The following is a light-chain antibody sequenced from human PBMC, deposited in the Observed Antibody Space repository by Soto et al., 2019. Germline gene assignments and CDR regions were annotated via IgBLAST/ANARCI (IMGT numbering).Light chain of an antibody. Sequence: EIVMTQSPATLSVSPGERATLSCRSSQSVSSNLAWYQQKPSQAPRLLIYGASTRATGIPARFSGSGSGTEFTLTISSLLSEDFAVYYCQQYNNWPPWTFGQGTKVDI. V-gene: IGKV3-15*01. CDR1: QSVSSN. J-gene: IGKJ1*01. CDR3: QQYNNWPPWT. CDR2: GAS.